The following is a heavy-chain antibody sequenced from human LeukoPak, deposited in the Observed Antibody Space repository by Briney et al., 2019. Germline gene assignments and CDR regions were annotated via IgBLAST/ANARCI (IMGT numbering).Heavy chain of an antibody. D-gene: IGHD6-19*01. CDR1: GDSISSNY. CDR3: ARLIAVGYFDY. J-gene: IGHJ4*02. CDR2: IYYSGST. Sequence: PSETLSLTCTVSGDSISSNYWSWIRQPPGKGLEWIGYIYYSGSTNYNPSLKSRVTISVDTSKNQFSLKLSSVTAADTAVYYCARLIAVGYFDYWGLGTLVTVSS. V-gene: IGHV4-59*01.